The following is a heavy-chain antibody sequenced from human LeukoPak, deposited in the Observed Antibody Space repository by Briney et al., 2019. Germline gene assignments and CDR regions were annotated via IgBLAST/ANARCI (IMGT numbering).Heavy chain of an antibody. D-gene: IGHD6-6*01. V-gene: IGHV1-2*02. CDR1: GYTFTGYH. CDR3: ARHSSFYLDY. CDR2: INPNSGGT. Sequence: ASVKVSCKTSGYTFTGYHMHWVRQGPGQGLEWMGWINPNSGGTNYAQKFQGRVAMTRDTSISTAYMELSRLRSDDTAVYYCARHSSFYLDYWGRGTLVNVSS. J-gene: IGHJ4*02.